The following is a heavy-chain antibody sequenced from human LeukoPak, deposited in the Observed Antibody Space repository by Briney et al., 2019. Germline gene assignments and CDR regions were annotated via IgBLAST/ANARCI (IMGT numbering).Heavy chain of an antibody. CDR1: GFIFSTYA. V-gene: IGHV3-30*04. J-gene: IGHJ2*01. CDR2: ISYDGGIK. Sequence: GKSLRLSCAASGFIFSTYALHWVRQAPGKGLEWVAGISYDGGIKYFADSVKGRFTISRDNAKNSLYLQMNSLRAEDTAVYYCARDYSQYFDLWGRGTLVTVSS. CDR3: ARDYSQYFDL. D-gene: IGHD2-21*01.